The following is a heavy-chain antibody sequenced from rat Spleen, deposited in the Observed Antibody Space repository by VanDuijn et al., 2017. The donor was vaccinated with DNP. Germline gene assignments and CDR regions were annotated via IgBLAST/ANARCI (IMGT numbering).Heavy chain of an antibody. J-gene: IGHJ2*01. D-gene: IGHD4-3*01. CDR1: GFMFSNYW. V-gene: IGHV5-31*01. Sequence: EVQLVETGGGLVQPGRSLKLSCVASGFMFSNYWMTWIRQAPGKGLEWVASISNTGDNTYYSDSVKGRFSLSRDNARSTLYLQMNSLQTEDTAIYFCTRPLSRGTGYFDYWGQGVMVTVSS. CDR3: TRPLSRGTGYFDY. CDR2: ISNTGDNT.